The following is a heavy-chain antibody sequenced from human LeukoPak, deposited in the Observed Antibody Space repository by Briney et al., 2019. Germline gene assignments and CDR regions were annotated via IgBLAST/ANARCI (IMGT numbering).Heavy chain of an antibody. J-gene: IGHJ4*02. CDR1: GFTLSNHD. V-gene: IGHV3-13*01. CDR3: ARTYDSSGSLDY. CDR2: IGTAVTADRT. D-gene: IGHD3-22*01. Sequence: GGSLRLSCAASGFTLSNHDMHWVRQATGKGLEWVSAIGTAVTADRTYYAASVKGRFTISRDNAKNSFYLQLNSLRVGDTAVYYCARTYDSSGSLDYWGQGTLVTVSS.